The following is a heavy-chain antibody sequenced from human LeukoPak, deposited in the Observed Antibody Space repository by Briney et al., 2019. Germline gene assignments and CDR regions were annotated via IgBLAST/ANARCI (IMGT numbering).Heavy chain of an antibody. V-gene: IGHV4-38-2*01. CDR1: GYSISSDYY. J-gene: IGHJ4*02. D-gene: IGHD3-10*01. CDR3: ARQRSIGTGNYYTGY. Sequence: SETLSLTCAVSGYSISSDYYWGWIRQPPGQGLEWIGTIYHSGTTYYNPSLKSRVTISLDTSKNQFSLIPSSVTAADTAVYYCARQRSIGTGNYYTGYWGQGTLVTVSS. CDR2: IYHSGTT.